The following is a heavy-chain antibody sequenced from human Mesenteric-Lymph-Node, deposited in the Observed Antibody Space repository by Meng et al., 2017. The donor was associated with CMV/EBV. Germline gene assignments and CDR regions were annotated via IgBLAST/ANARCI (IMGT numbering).Heavy chain of an antibody. D-gene: IGHD1-20*01. CDR3: ARDQVTGISSYYYGMDV. J-gene: IGHJ6*02. V-gene: IGHV3-66*01. CDR2: IYSGGST. CDR1: GFTVSSNY. Sequence: GESLKISCAASGFTVSSNYMSWVRQAPGKGLEWVSVIYSGGSTYYADSVRGRFTISRDNARNSLYLQMSSLRAEDTAVYYCARDQVTGISSYYYGMDVWGQGTTVTVSS.